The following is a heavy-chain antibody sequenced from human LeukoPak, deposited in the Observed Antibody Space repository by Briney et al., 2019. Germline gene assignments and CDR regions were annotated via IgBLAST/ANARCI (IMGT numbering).Heavy chain of an antibody. Sequence: PSETLSLTCAVSGGSISSSNWWSWVRQPPGKGLEWIGETYHSGSTNYNPSLKSRVTISVDKSKNQFSLKLSSVTAADTAVYYCARDGWYSSGWQFDYWGQGTLVTVSS. V-gene: IGHV4-4*02. CDR3: ARDGWYSSGWQFDY. D-gene: IGHD6-19*01. CDR2: TYHSGST. CDR1: GGSISSSNW. J-gene: IGHJ4*02.